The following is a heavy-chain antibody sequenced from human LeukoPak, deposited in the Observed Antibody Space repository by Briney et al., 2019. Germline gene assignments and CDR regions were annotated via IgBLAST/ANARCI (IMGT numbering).Heavy chain of an antibody. CDR2: ISWNSGSI. J-gene: IGHJ4*02. CDR1: GFTFDDYA. V-gene: IGHV3-9*01. D-gene: IGHD6-19*01. Sequence: PGGSLRLSCAASGFTFDDYAMHWVRQVPGKGLERVSGISWNSGSISYADSVKGRFTISRDNAKNSLYLHMNSLSAEDTALYYCAKGKKITVAGLFDCWGQGTLVTVSS. CDR3: AKGKKITVAGLFDC.